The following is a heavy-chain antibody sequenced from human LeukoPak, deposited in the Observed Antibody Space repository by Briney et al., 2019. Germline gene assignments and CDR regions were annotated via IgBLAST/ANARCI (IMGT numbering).Heavy chain of an antibody. CDR3: ARVNINNWHSCVY. V-gene: IGHV4-4*02. J-gene: IGHJ4*02. D-gene: IGHD1-1*01. CDR2: IYHSGSP. Sequence: SGTLSLTCAVSGGSISSNNWWGWVRQPPGKGLEWIGEIYHSGSPNYNPSLKSRVTISVDKSRNHFSLNLSSVTAADTAVYYCARVNINNWHSCVYWGQGTLVTASS. CDR1: GGSISSNNW.